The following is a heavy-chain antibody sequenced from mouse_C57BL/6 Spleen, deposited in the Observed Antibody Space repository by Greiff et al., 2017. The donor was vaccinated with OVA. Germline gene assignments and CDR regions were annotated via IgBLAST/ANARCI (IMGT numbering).Heavy chain of an antibody. J-gene: IGHJ3*01. V-gene: IGHV6-3*01. CDR2: IRLKSDNYAT. CDR3: TYGAWFAY. D-gene: IGHD1-1*01. Sequence: EVKLQESGGGLVQPGGSMKLSCVASGFTFSNYWMNWVRQSPAKGLEWVAQIRLKSDNYATHYAESVKGRFTISRDDSKSSVYLQMNNLRAEDTGIYYCTYGAWFAYWGQGTLVTVSA. CDR1: GFTFSNYW.